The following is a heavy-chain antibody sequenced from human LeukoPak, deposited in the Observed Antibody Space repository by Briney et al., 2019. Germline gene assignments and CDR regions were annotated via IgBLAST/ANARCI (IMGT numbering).Heavy chain of an antibody. J-gene: IGHJ4*02. Sequence: KVSXKAXGXTFTSXGISWVRQAPGQGLEWMGWISAYNGNTNYAQKLQGRVTMTTDTSTSTAYMELRSLRSDDTAVYYCARVGRASGWNDYWGQGTLVTVSS. D-gene: IGHD6-19*01. CDR1: GXTFTSXG. CDR2: ISAYNGNT. V-gene: IGHV1-18*01. CDR3: ARVGRASGWNDY.